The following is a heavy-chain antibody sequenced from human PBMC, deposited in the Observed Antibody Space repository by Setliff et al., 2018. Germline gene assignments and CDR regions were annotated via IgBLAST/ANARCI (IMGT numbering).Heavy chain of an antibody. V-gene: IGHV3-21*01. CDR3: ARSTETFSGEDFYFFYYTDV. D-gene: IGHD4-4*01. CDR1: GFTFSSYS. CDR2: ISASGTST. J-gene: IGHJ6*03. Sequence: VGSLRLSCAASGFTFSSYSMNWVRQAPGKGLEWVSTISASGTSTYYAMKGQFTISRDSASNTVYLQMSSLRPEDTALYYCARSTETFSGEDFYFFYYTDVWGKGTTVTVSS.